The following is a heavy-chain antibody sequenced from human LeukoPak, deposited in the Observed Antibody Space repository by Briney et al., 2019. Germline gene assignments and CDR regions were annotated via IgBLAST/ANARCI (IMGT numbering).Heavy chain of an antibody. D-gene: IGHD3-3*01. CDR2: INPSGGST. Sequence: ASVKVSCKTSGYTFTNYDINWVRQATGQGLEWLGIINPSGGSTSYAQKFQGRVTMTRDTSTSTVYMELSSLRSEDTAVYYCARAIRFSEWLYFGPYYYYGMDVWGQGTTVTVSS. CDR3: ARAIRFSEWLYFGPYYYYGMDV. V-gene: IGHV1-46*01. J-gene: IGHJ6*02. CDR1: GYTFTNYD.